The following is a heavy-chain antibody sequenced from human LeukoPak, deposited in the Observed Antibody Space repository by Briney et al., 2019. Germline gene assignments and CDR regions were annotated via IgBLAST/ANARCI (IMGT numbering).Heavy chain of an antibody. J-gene: IGHJ4*02. CDR3: ARQVGGAAAGTCTIDY. CDR1: GGSISSSSYY. V-gene: IGHV4-39*01. CDR2: IYYSGST. D-gene: IGHD6-13*01. Sequence: PSETLFLTCTVSGGSISSSSYYWGWIRQPPGKGLEWIGSIYYSGSTYYNPSLKSRVTISVDTSKNQFSLKLSSVTAADTAVYYCARQVGGAAAGTCTIDYWGQGTLVTVSS.